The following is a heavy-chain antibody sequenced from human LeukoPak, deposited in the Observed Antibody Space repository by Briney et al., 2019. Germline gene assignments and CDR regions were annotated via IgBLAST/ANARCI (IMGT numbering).Heavy chain of an antibody. CDR2: IYTSGST. CDR1: GGSISSYY. CDR3: ARVRVTAKSRPDVNYYYYYMDV. D-gene: IGHD2-21*02. J-gene: IGHJ6*03. V-gene: IGHV4-4*07. Sequence: PSETLSLTCTVSGGSISSYYWSWIRQPAGKGLEWIGRIYTSGSTNYNPSLKSRVTMSVDTSKNQFSLKLSSVTAADTAVYYCARVRVTAKSRPDVNYYYYYMDVWGKGTTVTISS.